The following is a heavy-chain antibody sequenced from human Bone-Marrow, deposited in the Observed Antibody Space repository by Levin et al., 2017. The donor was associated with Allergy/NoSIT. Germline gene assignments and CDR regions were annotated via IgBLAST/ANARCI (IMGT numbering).Heavy chain of an antibody. J-gene: IGHJ4*02. D-gene: IGHD4-23*01. V-gene: IGHV3-15*01. CDR3: TTDRPLYLPATVVDY. CDR2: IKSKTDGGTT. Sequence: GGSLRLSCAASGFTFSNAWMSWVRQAPGKGLEWVGRIKSKTDGGTTDYAAPVKGRFTISRDDSKNTLYLQMNSLKTEDTAVYYCTTDRPLYLPATVVDYWGQGTLVTVSS. CDR1: GFTFSNAW.